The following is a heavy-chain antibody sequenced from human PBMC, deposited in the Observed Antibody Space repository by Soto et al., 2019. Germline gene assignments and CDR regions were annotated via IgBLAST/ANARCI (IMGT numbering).Heavy chain of an antibody. J-gene: IGHJ4*02. V-gene: IGHV4-59*01. CDR2: IYFTGAT. D-gene: IGHD5-12*01. Sequence: ETLALTCTVSGGSIGSFYWSGIRQSPGHGLEWSGYIYFTGATRCSPSLHSRVTIAVDTSKNQVSLNLTPAPPVHPAVYYCARDDGSTGYEWGQGILATVPS. CDR1: GGSIGSFY. CDR3: ARDDGSTGYE.